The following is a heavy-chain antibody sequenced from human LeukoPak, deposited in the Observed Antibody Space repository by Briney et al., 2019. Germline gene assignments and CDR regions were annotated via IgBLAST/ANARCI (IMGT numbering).Heavy chain of an antibody. CDR3: ARVSISLFGVVTAHFDS. D-gene: IGHD3-3*01. Sequence: PSETLSLSCGVSGGSFSGSYWGWIRQPPGKGLEWIGEINLSGSTNYNSSLTSRVTISLDTSKNQFSLNLRSVTTADTAVYYCARVSISLFGVVTAHFDSWGQGTLVAVSS. CDR1: GGSFSGSY. V-gene: IGHV4-34*01. J-gene: IGHJ4*02. CDR2: INLSGST.